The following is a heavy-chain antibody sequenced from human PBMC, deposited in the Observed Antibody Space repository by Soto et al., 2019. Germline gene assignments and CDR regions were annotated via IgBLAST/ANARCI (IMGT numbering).Heavy chain of an antibody. Sequence: QITLKESGPTLVKPTQTLTLTCTFSGFSISTSGVGVGWIRQPPGKALEWLALIYWNDDKRYSPSLKSRLTIPKDTSKNQVVLTMTNMDPVDTATYYCAHSGFWSGYYPWDWFDPWGQGTLVTVSS. CDR2: IYWNDDK. D-gene: IGHD3-3*01. V-gene: IGHV2-5*01. J-gene: IGHJ5*02. CDR1: GFSISTSGVG. CDR3: AHSGFWSGYYPWDWFDP.